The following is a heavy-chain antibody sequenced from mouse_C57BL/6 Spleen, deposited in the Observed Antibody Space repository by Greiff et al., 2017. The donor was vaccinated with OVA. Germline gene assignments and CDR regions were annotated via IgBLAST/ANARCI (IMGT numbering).Heavy chain of an antibody. D-gene: IGHD1-1*01. V-gene: IGHV1-81*01. CDR2: IYPRRGKT. CDR3: ARQGYGSRHYAMDY. J-gene: IGHJ4*01. Sequence: QVQLQQSGAELARPGASVKLSCKASGYTFSSYGISWVKQRTGQGLEWIGEIYPRRGKTYYNEKFKGKATLTAYKSSSTAYMELRSLTSEDSAVYFCARQGYGSRHYAMDYWGQGTSVTVSS. CDR1: GYTFSSYG.